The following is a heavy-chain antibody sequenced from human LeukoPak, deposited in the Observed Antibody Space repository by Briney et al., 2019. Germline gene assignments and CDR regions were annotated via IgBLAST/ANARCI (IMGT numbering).Heavy chain of an antibody. J-gene: IGHJ4*02. V-gene: IGHV3-53*01. CDR1: GFTVSSNY. CDR2: IYSGGST. Sequence: GSLRLSCAASGFTVSSNYMSWVRQAPGKGRVWGAVIYSGGSTYYADSVKGRVTITRDNSKNTLYLQMNSLRAEDTAVYYCARDGIAAAGHDYWGQGTLVTVAS. CDR3: ARDGIAAAGHDY. D-gene: IGHD6-13*01.